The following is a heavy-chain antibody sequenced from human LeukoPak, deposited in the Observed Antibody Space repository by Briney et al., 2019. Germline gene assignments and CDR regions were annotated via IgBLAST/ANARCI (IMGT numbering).Heavy chain of an antibody. CDR1: SGSISSGGYS. V-gene: IGHV4-30-2*01. D-gene: IGHD6-13*01. Sequence: SQTLSLTCAVSSGSISSGGYSWSWIRQPPGKGLEWIGYIYHSGSTYYNPSLKSRATISVDRSKNQISLKLSSVTAADTAVYYCASGYSSSWYHQFDYWGQGTLVTVSS. CDR3: ASGYSSSWYHQFDY. CDR2: IYHSGST. J-gene: IGHJ4*02.